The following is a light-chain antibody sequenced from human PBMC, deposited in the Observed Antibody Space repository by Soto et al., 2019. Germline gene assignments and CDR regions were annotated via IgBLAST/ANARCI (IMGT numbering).Light chain of an antibody. V-gene: IGKV3-20*01. CDR3: RQYGRSRGFA. J-gene: IGKJ4*01. Sequence: EIVLTQSPGTLSLSPGERATLSCRASQSVSSNFLAWYQEKPGQSPRLLLYGASSRATGIPDRFSGSGSGTDFTLTISRREPEEFAVYYCRQYGRSRGFAFGGGTKVEIK. CDR1: QSVSSNF. CDR2: GAS.